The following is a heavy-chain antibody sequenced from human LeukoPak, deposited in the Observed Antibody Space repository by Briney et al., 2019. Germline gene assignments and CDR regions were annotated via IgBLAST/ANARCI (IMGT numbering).Heavy chain of an antibody. V-gene: IGHV3-7*01. D-gene: IGHD3-22*01. CDR1: GFTFSSYW. CDR3: ARDSGSVNYYDSSGYCDY. Sequence: GGSLRLSCAASGFTFSSYWMSWVRQAPGKGLEWVANIKQDGSEKYYADSVKGRFTISRDNAKNSLYLQMNSLRAEDTAVYYCARDSGSVNYYDSSGYCDYWGQGTLVTVSS. CDR2: IKQDGSEK. J-gene: IGHJ4*02.